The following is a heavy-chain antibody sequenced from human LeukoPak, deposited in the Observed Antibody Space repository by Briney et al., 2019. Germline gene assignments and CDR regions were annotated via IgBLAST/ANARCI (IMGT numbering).Heavy chain of an antibody. V-gene: IGHV4-59*01. CDR2: IYYSGST. CDR3: ARDRIGLFDY. Sequence: TETLSLTCTVSGGSISSYYWSWIRQPPGKGLEWIGYIYYSGSTNYNPSLKSRVTISVDTSKNQFSLKLSSVTAADTAVYYCARDRIGLFDYWGQGTLVTVSS. CDR1: GGSISSYY. D-gene: IGHD2/OR15-2a*01. J-gene: IGHJ4*02.